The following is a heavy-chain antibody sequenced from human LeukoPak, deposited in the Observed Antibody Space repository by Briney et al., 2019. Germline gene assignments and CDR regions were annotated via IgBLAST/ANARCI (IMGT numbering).Heavy chain of an antibody. CDR2: IKSKTDGGTT. V-gene: IGHV3-15*01. D-gene: IGHD3-9*01. CDR1: GFTFSNAW. J-gene: IGHJ4*02. CDR3: TTEYYDILTGYFPIDY. Sequence: GGSLRLSCAASGFTFSNAWMSWVRQAPGKGLEWVGRIKSKTDGGTTDYAAPVKGRFTISRDDSKNTLYLQMNSLKTEDTAVYYCTTEYYDILTGYFPIDYWGQGNLVAVSS.